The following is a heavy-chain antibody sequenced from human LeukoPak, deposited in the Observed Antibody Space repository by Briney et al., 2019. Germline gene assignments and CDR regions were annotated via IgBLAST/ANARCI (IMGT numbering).Heavy chain of an antibody. CDR1: GYNFTGYY. D-gene: IGHD2-2*01. CDR2: INPNSGGT. CDR3: ARGEAVPAAPSDH. V-gene: IGHV1-2*02. J-gene: IGHJ5*02. Sequence: APVKVSCKASGYNFTGYYMHWVRQAPGQGLEWMGWINPNSGGTNYAQKFQGRVTMTRDTSISTAYMELSRLRSDDTAVYYCARGEAVPAAPSDHWGQGTLVTVSS.